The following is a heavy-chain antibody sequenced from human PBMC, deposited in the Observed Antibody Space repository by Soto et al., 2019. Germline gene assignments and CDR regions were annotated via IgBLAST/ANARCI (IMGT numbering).Heavy chain of an antibody. Sequence: ASVKVSCKTSGYIFTAFGSSWVRQAPGQGLEWMGWISGYNDKTNYAQKFQGRVTMTTDTSTSTAYMELRSLRSDDTAVYYCARDNYDYVWGSYLPNWFDPWGQGTLVTVSS. D-gene: IGHD3-16*02. J-gene: IGHJ5*02. CDR1: GYIFTAFG. V-gene: IGHV1-18*01. CDR2: ISGYNDKT. CDR3: ARDNYDYVWGSYLPNWFDP.